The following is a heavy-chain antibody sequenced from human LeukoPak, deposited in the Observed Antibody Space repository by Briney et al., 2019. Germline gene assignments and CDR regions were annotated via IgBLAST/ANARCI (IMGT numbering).Heavy chain of an antibody. CDR2: INHSGST. J-gene: IGHJ4*02. CDR1: GGSFSGYY. D-gene: IGHD3-22*01. Sequence: SETLSLTCAVYGGSFSGYYWSWIRQPPRKGLEWIGEINHSGSTNYNPSPKSRVTISVDTSKNQFSLKLSSVTAADTAVYYCARGQGGSSHYYDRGTYYFDYWGQGTLVTVSS. V-gene: IGHV4-34*01. CDR3: ARGQGGSSHYYDRGTYYFDY.